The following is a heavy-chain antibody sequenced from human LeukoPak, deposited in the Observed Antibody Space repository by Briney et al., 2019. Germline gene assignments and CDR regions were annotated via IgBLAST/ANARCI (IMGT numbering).Heavy chain of an antibody. CDR1: GYTFTGYY. CDR3: ARGGDSSSWYSDWFDP. CDR2: TNPNSGGT. D-gene: IGHD6-13*01. J-gene: IGHJ5*02. Sequence: ASVKVSCKASGYTFTGYYMHWVRQAPGQGLEWMGWTNPNSGGTNYAQKFQGWVTMTRDTSISTAYMELSRLRSDDTAVYYCARGGDSSSWYSDWFDPWGQETLVTVSS. V-gene: IGHV1-2*04.